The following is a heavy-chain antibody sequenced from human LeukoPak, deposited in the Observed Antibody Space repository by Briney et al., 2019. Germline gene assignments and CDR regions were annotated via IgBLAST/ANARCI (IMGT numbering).Heavy chain of an antibody. CDR2: ISNSGSTI. D-gene: IGHD5-18*01. CDR1: GFTSSSYE. CDR3: ARARSSYGYGDAFDI. V-gene: IGHV3-48*03. J-gene: IGHJ3*02. Sequence: GGSLRLSCAASGFTSSSYEMNWVRQAPGKGLEWVSYISNSGSTIYYTDSVKGRFTISRDNAKNTLYLQMNSLRAEDTAVYYCARARSSYGYGDAFDIWGQGTMVTVSS.